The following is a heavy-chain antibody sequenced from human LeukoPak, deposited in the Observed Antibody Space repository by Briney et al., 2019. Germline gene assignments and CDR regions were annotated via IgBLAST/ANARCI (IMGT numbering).Heavy chain of an antibody. CDR3: ARGPDSSVEY. J-gene: IGHJ4*02. D-gene: IGHD3-22*01. CDR2: IGSDNKP. V-gene: IGHV3-23*05. Sequence: GGSLRLSCEASGFTFSAYAMTWVRQAPGQGLEWVSSIGSDNKPHYSEPVKGRFAISRDNSKSMLFLQMNSLRAEDTAVYYCARGPDSSVEYWGQGTLVTVSS. CDR1: GFTFSAYA.